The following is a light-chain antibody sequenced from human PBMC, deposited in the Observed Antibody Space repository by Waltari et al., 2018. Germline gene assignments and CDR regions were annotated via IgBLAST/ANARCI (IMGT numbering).Light chain of an antibody. J-gene: IGLJ3*02. CDR2: VNSGGSH. CDR3: QTGGHGTWV. CDR1: SWHSSNV. V-gene: IGLV4-69*01. Sequence: QLVLTQSPSASASLRASVQLTRTLSSWHSSNVIAWPPEQPGKGPRYLMKVNSGGSHRKGDEIPDRFSGSSAGAERYLTISSLQSEDEADYYCQTGGHGTWVFGGGTKLTVL.